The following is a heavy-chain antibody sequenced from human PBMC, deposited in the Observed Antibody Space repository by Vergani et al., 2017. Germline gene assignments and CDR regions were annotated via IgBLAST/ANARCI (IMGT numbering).Heavy chain of an antibody. CDR2: IRSKANSYAT. V-gene: IGHV3-73*02. CDR3: TRRHSSSPIWFDP. J-gene: IGHJ5*02. Sequence: EVQLVESGGGVVQPGGSLKLSCAASGFTFSGSAMHWVRQASGKGLEWVGRIRSKANSYATAYAASVKGRFTIYRDDSKNTAYLQMNSLKTEDTAVYYXTRRHSSSPIWFDPWGQGTLVTVSS. CDR1: GFTFSGSA. D-gene: IGHD6-13*01.